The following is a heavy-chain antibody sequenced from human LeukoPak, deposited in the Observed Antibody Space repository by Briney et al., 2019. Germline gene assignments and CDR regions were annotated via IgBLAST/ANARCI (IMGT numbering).Heavy chain of an antibody. J-gene: IGHJ4*02. V-gene: IGHV4-4*07. Sequence: SETLSLTCTVFGGSISNYYWSWIRQPAGKGLEWIGRIYTSGTTHYNPPLKSRVTMSVDTSKNQFSLNLSSVTAADTAVYYCARFSSIAAAFDYWGLGTLVTVSS. CDR2: IYTSGTT. CDR3: ARFSSIAAAFDY. CDR1: GGSISNYY. D-gene: IGHD6-13*01.